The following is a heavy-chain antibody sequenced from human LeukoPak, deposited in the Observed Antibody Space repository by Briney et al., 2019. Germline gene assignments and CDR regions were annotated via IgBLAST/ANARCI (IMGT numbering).Heavy chain of an antibody. D-gene: IGHD1-26*01. V-gene: IGHV1-2*04. Sequence: ASVTVSFKASGGTFSSYAISWVRQAPGQGLEWMGWINPNSGGTNYAQKFQGWVTMTRDTSISTAYMELSRLRSDDTAVHYCARDDASVWVPPFYYLDYWGQGTLVTVSS. J-gene: IGHJ4*02. CDR1: GGTFSSYA. CDR2: INPNSGGT. CDR3: ARDDASVWVPPFYYLDY.